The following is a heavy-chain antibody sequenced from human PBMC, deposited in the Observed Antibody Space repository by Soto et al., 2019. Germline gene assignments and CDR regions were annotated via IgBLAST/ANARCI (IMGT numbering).Heavy chain of an antibody. V-gene: IGHV1-69*12. CDR1: GDTFTIFA. CDR2: IIPTIGTT. D-gene: IGHD5-12*01. Sequence: QVQLVQSGAEVKKPGSSVKVSCKASGDTFTIFAISWVRQAPGQGLEWMGGIIPTIGTTNYAQRFQGRITITGDESTGTAYMELSSLKSEETAVYYCERDLGSGYDPGDYWGQGTLVTVSS. CDR3: ERDLGSGYDPGDY. J-gene: IGHJ4*02.